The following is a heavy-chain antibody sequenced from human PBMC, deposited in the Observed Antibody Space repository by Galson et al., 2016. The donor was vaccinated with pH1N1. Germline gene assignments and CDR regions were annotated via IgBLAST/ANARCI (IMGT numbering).Heavy chain of an antibody. CDR1: GYTFTTYD. CDR2: INPSGVST. CDR3: ASRSSGQLHFDY. V-gene: IGHV1-46*01. J-gene: IGHJ4*02. D-gene: IGHD3-22*01. Sequence: SVKVSCKASGYTFTTYDINWVRQAPGQGLEWLGIINPSGVSTTYAQKFQGRVTMTRDTSTSTVYMELSSLRSEDTAVYYCASRSSGQLHFDYWGQGTLVTVSS.